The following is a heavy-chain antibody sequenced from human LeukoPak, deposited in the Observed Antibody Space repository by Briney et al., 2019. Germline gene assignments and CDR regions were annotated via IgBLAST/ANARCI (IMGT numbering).Heavy chain of an antibody. CDR3: ARGAPSIGSAFRRWFDP. D-gene: IGHD3-3*02. Sequence: ASETVSLTCTVSGGSISSYYWSWIRQPPGKGLEWIGYIYYSGSTNYNPSLKSRVTISVDTSKNQFSLKLSSVTAADTAVYYCARGAPSIGSAFRRWFDPWGQGTLVTVSS. V-gene: IGHV4-59*01. J-gene: IGHJ5*02. CDR1: GGSISSYY. CDR2: IYYSGST.